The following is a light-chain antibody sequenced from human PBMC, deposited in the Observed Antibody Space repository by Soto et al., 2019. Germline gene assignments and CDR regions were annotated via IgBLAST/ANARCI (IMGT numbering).Light chain of an antibody. V-gene: IGKV2D-29*01. CDR1: QSLLHTDGKTY. J-gene: IGKJ2*02. CDR2: ELS. CDR3: MQTIQLLWT. Sequence: IVMTQSPLSLAVTPGQPASISCKSSQSLLHTDGKTYLNWYLQRPGQPPQFLIYELSNRFAGVPDRLSGSGSGTDFRLKSSRVEAEDVGVYYCMQTIQLLWTFGQGTKLEIQ.